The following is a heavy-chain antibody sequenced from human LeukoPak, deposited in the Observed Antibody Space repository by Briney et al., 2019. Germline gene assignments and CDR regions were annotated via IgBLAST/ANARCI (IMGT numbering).Heavy chain of an antibody. J-gene: IGHJ4*02. CDR1: GGSISSSSYY. CDR2: IYYSGST. CDR3: ATYVDTAMVGGYYFDY. D-gene: IGHD5-18*01. Sequence: PSETLSLTCTVSGGSISSSSYYWGWIRQPPGKGLEWIGSIYYSGSTYYNPSLKSRVTISVDTSKNQFSLKLSSVTAADTAAYYCATYVDTAMVGGYYFDYWGQGTLVTVSS. V-gene: IGHV4-39*01.